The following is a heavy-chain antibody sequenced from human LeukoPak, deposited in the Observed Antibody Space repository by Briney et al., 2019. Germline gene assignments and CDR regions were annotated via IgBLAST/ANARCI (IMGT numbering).Heavy chain of an antibody. CDR1: GGSFSGYY. J-gene: IGHJ4*02. D-gene: IGHD3-10*01. Sequence: SETLSLTCAVYGGSFSGYYWSWIRQPPGKGLEWIGEINHSGSTNYNPSLKSRVTISVDTSKNQFSLKLSSVTAADTAVYYCAGGGRGPSLYWGQGTLVTVSS. CDR2: INHSGST. CDR3: AGGGRGPSLY. V-gene: IGHV4-34*01.